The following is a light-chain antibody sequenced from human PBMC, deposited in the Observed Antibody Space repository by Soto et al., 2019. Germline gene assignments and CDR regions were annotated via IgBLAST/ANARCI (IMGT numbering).Light chain of an antibody. J-gene: IGKJ4*01. CDR2: GAS. Sequence: EIVLTQSPGTLSLSPGERATLSCRASQSVSSSYLAWYQQKPGQAPRLLIYGASSRATGTPDRFSGSGSGTDFTLTISRLEPEDFAVYYCQQYGSSPPLSFSGGTKVDIK. CDR3: QQYGSSPPLS. V-gene: IGKV3-20*01. CDR1: QSVSSSY.